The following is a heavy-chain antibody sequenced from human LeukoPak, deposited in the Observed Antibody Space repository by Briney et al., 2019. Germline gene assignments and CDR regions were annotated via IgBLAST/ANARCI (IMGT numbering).Heavy chain of an antibody. V-gene: IGHV1-24*01. J-gene: IGHJ6*02. Sequence: ASVKDSCKVSGYTLSELPIHWVRQAPGKGLQWMGGFDPEEGKTIYEETFQGRVNMTEDTSTDTAYMDLSSLRSDDTAIYYCATARQFSYYGLDVWGQGTTVTVSS. CDR3: ATARQFSYYGLDV. CDR1: GYTLSELP. D-gene: IGHD5-24*01. CDR2: FDPEEGKT.